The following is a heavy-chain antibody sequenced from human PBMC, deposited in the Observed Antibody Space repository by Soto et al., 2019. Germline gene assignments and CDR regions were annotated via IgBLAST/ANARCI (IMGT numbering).Heavy chain of an antibody. D-gene: IGHD2-15*01. CDR2: ISDSGGLT. J-gene: IGHJ6*04. CDR1: GFAFSSHP. V-gene: IGHV3-23*01. Sequence: GSLRLSCAASGFAFSSHPMSWVRQAPERGLEWVSGISDSGGLTYNADSVKGRFTISRDNSKNTLYLQMSSLRAEDTAVYYCAKRYCSGGSCPLNYYYGMDGWGKGNTVTVSS. CDR3: AKRYCSGGSCPLNYYYGMDG.